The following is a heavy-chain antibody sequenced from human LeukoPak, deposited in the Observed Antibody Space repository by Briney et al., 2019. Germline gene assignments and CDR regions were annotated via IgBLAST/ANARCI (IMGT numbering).Heavy chain of an antibody. D-gene: IGHD3-9*01. CDR1: GYSFTSYW. J-gene: IGHJ4*02. CDR2: IYPGDSDT. CDR3: AILYDILTGYQGPFDY. Sequence: GESLKISCKGSGYSFTSYWIGWVRQMPGKGLEWMGIIYPGDSDTRYSPSFQGQVTISADKSISTAYLQWSSLKASDTAMYYCAILYDILTGYQGPFDYWGQGTLVTVSS. V-gene: IGHV5-51*01.